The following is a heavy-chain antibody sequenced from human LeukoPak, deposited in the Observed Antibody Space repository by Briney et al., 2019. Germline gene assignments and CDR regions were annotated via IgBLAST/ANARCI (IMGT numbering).Heavy chain of an antibody. J-gene: IGHJ6*03. Sequence: SETLSLTCTVSGGSISSHYWSWIRQPPGEGLEWIGYIYYSGSTNYNPSLKSRVTISVDTSKNQFSLKLSSVTAADTAVYYCASSTPITYYDFWSGLDYYYYMDVWGKGTTVTVSS. D-gene: IGHD3-3*01. V-gene: IGHV4-59*08. CDR3: ASSTPITYYDFWSGLDYYYYMDV. CDR2: IYYSGST. CDR1: GGSISSHY.